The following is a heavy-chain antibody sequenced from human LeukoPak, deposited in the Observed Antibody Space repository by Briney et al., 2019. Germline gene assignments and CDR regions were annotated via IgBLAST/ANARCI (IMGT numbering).Heavy chain of an antibody. V-gene: IGHV4-4*02. Sequence: SGTLSLTCGVSGGFIINGKWWSWVRQPPGKGLEWIGEISHSGSPNYNPSLKGRLTISVDTAKNQFSLKLSSVTAADTAVYYCARDSIAGYSLSWWGQGTLVTVSS. CDR3: ARDSIAGYSLSW. D-gene: IGHD3-9*01. J-gene: IGHJ4*02. CDR2: ISHSGSP. CDR1: GGFIINGKW.